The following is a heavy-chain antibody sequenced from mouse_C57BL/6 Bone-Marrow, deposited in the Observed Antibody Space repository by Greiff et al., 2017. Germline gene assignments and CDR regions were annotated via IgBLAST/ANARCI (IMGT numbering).Heavy chain of an antibody. CDR2: IYPGDGDT. CDR1: GYAFSSYW. CDR3: ARGPLYGNYVDY. Sequence: QVQLQQSGAELVKPGASVKISCKASGYAFSSYWMNWVKQRPGKGLEWIGQIYPGDGDTNYNGKFKGKATLTADKSSSTAYMQLSSLTSEDSAVYFCARGPLYGNYVDYWGQGTTLTVSS. D-gene: IGHD2-1*01. J-gene: IGHJ2*01. V-gene: IGHV1-80*01.